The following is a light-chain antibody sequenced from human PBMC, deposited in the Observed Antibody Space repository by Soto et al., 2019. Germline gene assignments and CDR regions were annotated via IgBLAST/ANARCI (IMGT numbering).Light chain of an antibody. CDR2: QVN. V-gene: IGLV2-8*01. Sequence: QSALTQPPSASGSPGQSVTISCTGTSSDIGVYDFVSWYQQHPGKAPKVIIYQVNKRPSGVPDRFSGSKSGNTASLTVSGLRPEDEADYFCSSYTGTDNSVIFGGGTKLTVL. CDR3: SSYTGTDNSVI. J-gene: IGLJ2*01. CDR1: SSDIGVYDF.